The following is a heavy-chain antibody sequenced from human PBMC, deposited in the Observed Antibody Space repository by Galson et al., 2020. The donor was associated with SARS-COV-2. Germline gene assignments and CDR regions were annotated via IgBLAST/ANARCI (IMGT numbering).Heavy chain of an antibody. CDR2: ISGSGGST. D-gene: IGHD3-22*01. CDR3: AKDKWGTTPDYYDSSGFDY. J-gene: IGHJ4*02. V-gene: IGHV3-23*01. CDR1: GFTFSSYA. Sequence: GGSLRLSCAASGFTFSSYAMSWVRQAPGKGLEWVSAISGSGGSTYYADSVKGRFTISRDNSKNTLYLQMNSLRAEGTAVYYCAKDKWGTTPDYYDSSGFDYWGQGTLVTVSS.